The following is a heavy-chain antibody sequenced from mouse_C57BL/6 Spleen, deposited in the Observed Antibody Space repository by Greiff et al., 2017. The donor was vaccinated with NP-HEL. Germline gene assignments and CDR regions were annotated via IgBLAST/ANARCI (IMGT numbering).Heavy chain of an antibody. CDR3: ARDDQGYYFDY. J-gene: IGHJ2*01. Sequence: VQLQESGAELARPGASVKLSCKASGYTFTSYGISWVKQRTGQGLEWIGEIYPRSGNTYYNEKFKGKATLTADKSSSTAYMELRSLTSEDSAVYFCARDDQGYYFDYWGQGTTLTVSS. V-gene: IGHV1-81*01. D-gene: IGHD2-3*01. CDR1: GYTFTSYG. CDR2: IYPRSGNT.